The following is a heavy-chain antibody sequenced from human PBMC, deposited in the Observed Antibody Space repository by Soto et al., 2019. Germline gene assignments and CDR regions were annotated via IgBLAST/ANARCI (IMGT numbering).Heavy chain of an antibody. CDR2: IIPIFGTA. D-gene: IGHD5-12*01. CDR3: AREGDGYNTYYFDY. Sequence: GASVKVSCKASGGTFSSYAISWVRQAPGQGLEWMGGIIPIFGTANYAQKFQGGVTITADESTSTAYMELSSLRSEDTAVYYCAREGDGYNTYYFDYWGQGTLVTVS. CDR1: GGTFSSYA. V-gene: IGHV1-69*13. J-gene: IGHJ4*02.